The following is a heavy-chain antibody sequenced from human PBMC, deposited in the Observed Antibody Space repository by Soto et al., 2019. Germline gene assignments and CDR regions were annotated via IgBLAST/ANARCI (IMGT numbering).Heavy chain of an antibody. J-gene: IGHJ4*02. CDR3: ARYYYGSGTAKFDY. D-gene: IGHD3-10*01. Sequence: GESLKISCKGSGYSFTSYWIGWVRQMPGKGLEWMGIIYPGDSDTRYSPSFQGQVTISADKSISTAYLQMNSLRVEDTAVYFCARYYYGSGTAKFDYWGQGTLVTVSS. CDR1: GYSFTSYW. CDR2: IYPGDSDT. V-gene: IGHV5-51*01.